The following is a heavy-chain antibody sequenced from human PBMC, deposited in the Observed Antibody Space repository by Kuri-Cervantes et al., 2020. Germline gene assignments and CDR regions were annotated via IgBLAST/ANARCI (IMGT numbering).Heavy chain of an antibody. D-gene: IGHD4-17*01. CDR1: GFTFSSYG. CDR2: IWYDGSNK. CDR3: ARDFFQTTTVTTSFDY. V-gene: IGHV3-33*01. Sequence: GGSLRLSCAASGFTFSSYGMHWVRQAPGKGLEWVAVIWYDGSNKYYADSVKGRFTISRDNSKNTLYLQMNSLRAEDTAVYYCARDFFQTTTVTTSFDYWGQGTLVTVSS. J-gene: IGHJ4*02.